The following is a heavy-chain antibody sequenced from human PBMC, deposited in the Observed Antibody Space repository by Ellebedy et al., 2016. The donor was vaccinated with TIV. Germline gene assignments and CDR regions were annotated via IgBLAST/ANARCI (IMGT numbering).Heavy chain of an antibody. V-gene: IGHV3-23*01. Sequence: GGSLRLSCVASGFTFSTYVMTWVRQAPGKGLEWVATSNPSGDDTYYADSVKGRFTISRDNSKNTLYLQMNSLRAEDTAVYYCAGGISVAGTSLGFWGQGTLVTVSS. D-gene: IGHD6-19*01. CDR1: GFTFSTYV. CDR3: AGGISVAGTSLGF. CDR2: SNPSGDDT. J-gene: IGHJ4*02.